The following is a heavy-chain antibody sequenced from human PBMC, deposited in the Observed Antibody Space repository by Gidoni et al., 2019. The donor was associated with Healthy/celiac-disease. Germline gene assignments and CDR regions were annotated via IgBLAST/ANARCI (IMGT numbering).Heavy chain of an antibody. CDR2: IYYSGST. V-gene: IGHV4-30-4*01. J-gene: IGHJ4*02. Sequence: QVQLQESGPGRVKPSQTLSLTCTVSGGSIRSGDYYWSWIRQPPGKGLEWIGYIYYSGSTYYNPSLKSRVTISVDTSKNQFSLKLSSVTAADTAVYYCARERYDFWSGYSRFFDYWGQGTLVTVSS. CDR1: GGSIRSGDYY. CDR3: ARERYDFWSGYSRFFDY. D-gene: IGHD3-3*01.